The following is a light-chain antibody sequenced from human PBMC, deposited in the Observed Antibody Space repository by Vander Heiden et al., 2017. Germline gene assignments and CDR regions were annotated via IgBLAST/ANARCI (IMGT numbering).Light chain of an antibody. CDR2: IAS. V-gene: IGKV1-39*01. Sequence: DIQMTQSPSSLSASLGDRVTITCRTSQSIGVYLNWYQQKPGKAPNLLTYIASSLQTGVPPRFSGSGSGIDFTLTISSLQPEDSATYYCQQTYTTPQTFGGGTKVEIK. CDR1: QSIGVY. CDR3: QQTYTTPQT. J-gene: IGKJ4*01.